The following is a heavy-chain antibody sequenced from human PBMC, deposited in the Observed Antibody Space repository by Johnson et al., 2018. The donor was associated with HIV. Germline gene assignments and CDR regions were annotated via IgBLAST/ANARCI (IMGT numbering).Heavy chain of an antibody. V-gene: IGHV3-66*02. CDR1: GFSVSSNY. Sequence: VQLVESGGDLVQRGGSLRLSCAASGFSVSSNYMSWVRQAPGKGLECVSVIYSGGPTYYTDSVRGRFTISRDKSKNTVYLQMNSLKVEDTAMYYCARDRAFDLWGPGTMVTVSS. CDR3: ARDRAFDL. CDR2: IYSGGPT. J-gene: IGHJ3*01.